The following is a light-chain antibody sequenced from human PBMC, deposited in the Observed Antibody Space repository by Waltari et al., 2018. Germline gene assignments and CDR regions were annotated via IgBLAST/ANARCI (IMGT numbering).Light chain of an antibody. J-gene: IGLJ1*01. CDR2: EVN. CDR1: NSDIGNFNL. Sequence: QSALTQPASVSGSPGQSISLSCSGTNSDIGNFNLVSWYQRHPDKAPKLIIYEVNKRPSGVSHRFSGSKSGNTASLTIPGLQAEDEADYYCCSYAGSKTFVFGPGTKVTVL. V-gene: IGLV2-23*02. CDR3: CSYAGSKTFV.